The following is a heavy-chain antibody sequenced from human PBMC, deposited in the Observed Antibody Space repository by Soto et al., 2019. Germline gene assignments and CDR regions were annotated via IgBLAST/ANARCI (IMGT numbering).Heavy chain of an antibody. CDR1: GFTFTSSA. V-gene: IGHV1-58*01. J-gene: IGHJ6*02. CDR3: AAEPSAAAIYYYYGMDV. Sequence: QMQLVQSGPEVKKPGTSVKVSCKASGFTFTSSAVQWVRQARGQRLEWIGWIVVGSGNTNYAQKFQERVTITRDMSTSTAYIELSSLRSEDTAVYYCAAEPSAAAIYYYYGMDVWGQGTKVTVSS. D-gene: IGHD6-13*01. CDR2: IVVGSGNT.